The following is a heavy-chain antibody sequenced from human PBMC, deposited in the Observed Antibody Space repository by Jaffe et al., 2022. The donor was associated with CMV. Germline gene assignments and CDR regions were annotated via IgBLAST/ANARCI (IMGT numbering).Heavy chain of an antibody. CDR3: ARAPQLNVGHDAFDI. CDR2: IYSGGST. D-gene: IGHD1-26*01. V-gene: IGHV3-53*02. CDR1: GFTVSSNY. Sequence: EVQLVETGGGLIQPGGSLRLSCAASGFTVSSNYMSWVRQAPGKGLEWVSVIYSGGSTYYADSVKGRFTISRDNSKNTLYLQMNSLRAEDTAVYYCARAPQLNVGHDAFDIWGQGTMVTVSS. J-gene: IGHJ3*02.